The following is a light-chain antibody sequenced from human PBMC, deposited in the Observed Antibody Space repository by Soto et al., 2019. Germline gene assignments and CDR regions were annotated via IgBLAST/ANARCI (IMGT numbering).Light chain of an antibody. CDR3: QQYNNWPPT. J-gene: IGKJ4*01. CDR2: GAS. V-gene: IGKV3-15*01. Sequence: DIVMTQSPATLSVSPGERATLSCRASQSVSSNLAWYQQKPCQAHRLLIYGASTRATGIPARFSGSGSGTEFTLTISSLQSEDCAGYYCQQYNNWPPTFGGGTKVEIK. CDR1: QSVSSN.